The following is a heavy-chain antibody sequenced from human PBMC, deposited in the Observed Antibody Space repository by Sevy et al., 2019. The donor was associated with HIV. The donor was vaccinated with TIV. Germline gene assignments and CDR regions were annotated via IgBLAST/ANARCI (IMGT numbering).Heavy chain of an antibody. Sequence: GGSLGLSCATSGFTFNSYGIHWVRQAPGKGLEWVALIWFDGSNKYYADSVKGRFTISRDIVKNTLHLQMNSLRAEDTAVYYCARDLEFYDYGDYGPAFTPDYWGQGTLVTVSS. CDR2: IWFDGSNK. CDR3: ARDLEFYDYGDYGPAFTPDY. CDR1: GFTFNSYG. V-gene: IGHV3-33*01. D-gene: IGHD4-17*01. J-gene: IGHJ4*02.